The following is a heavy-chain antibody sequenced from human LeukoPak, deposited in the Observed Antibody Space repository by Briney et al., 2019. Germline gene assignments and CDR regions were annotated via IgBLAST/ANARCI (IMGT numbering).Heavy chain of an antibody. D-gene: IGHD2-2*01. Sequence: SETVSLTCTVSGGSISSSSYYWGWIRQPPGKGLEWIGSLYYSGSAYYNPSLKSRLTISVDTSKNQFSLKLSSVTAADTAVYYCAKRELSTIDYWGQGTLVTVSS. CDR3: AKRELSTIDY. CDR2: LYYSGSA. V-gene: IGHV4-39*01. CDR1: GGSISSSSYY. J-gene: IGHJ4*02.